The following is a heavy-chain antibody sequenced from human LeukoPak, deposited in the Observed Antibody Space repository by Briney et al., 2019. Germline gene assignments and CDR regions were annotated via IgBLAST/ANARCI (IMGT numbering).Heavy chain of an antibody. J-gene: IGHJ3*02. D-gene: IGHD3-22*01. CDR3: ARVWGLYHYDSSGSPGLALYAFDI. V-gene: IGHV4-39*07. Sequence: SETLSLTCTVSGGSISGSSYYWGWIRQPPGKGLEWIGSIYYSGSTYYNPSLKSRVTISVDTSKNQFSLKLSSVTAADTAVYYCARVWGLYHYDSSGSPGLALYAFDIWGQGTMVTVSS. CDR2: IYYSGST. CDR1: GGSISGSSYY.